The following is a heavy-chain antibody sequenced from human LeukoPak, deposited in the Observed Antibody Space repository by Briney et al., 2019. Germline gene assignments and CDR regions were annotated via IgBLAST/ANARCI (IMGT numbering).Heavy chain of an antibody. J-gene: IGHJ5*02. CDR2: INHSGST. V-gene: IGHV4-34*01. CDR1: GGSFSGYY. Sequence: PSETLSLTCAVYGGSFSGYYWSWIRHPPGKGLEWIGEINHSGSTNYNPSLKSRVTISVDTSKNQFSLKLSSVTAADTAVYYCARRRLGGNWNSKEGAWFDPWGQGTLVTVSS. CDR3: ARRRLGGNWNSKEGAWFDP. D-gene: IGHD1-7*01.